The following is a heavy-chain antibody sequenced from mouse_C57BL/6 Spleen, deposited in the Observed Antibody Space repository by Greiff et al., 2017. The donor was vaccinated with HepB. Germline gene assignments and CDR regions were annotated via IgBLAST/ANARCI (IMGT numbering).Heavy chain of an antibody. V-gene: IGHV5-17*01. CDR1: GFTFSDYG. Sequence: EVHLVESGGGLVKPGGSLKLSCAASGFTFSDYGMHWVRQAPEKGLEWVAYISSGSSTIYYADTVKGRFTISRDNAKNTLFLQMTSLRSEDTAMYYCARPGGYGSSQLAYWGQGTLVTVSA. CDR2: ISSGSSTI. J-gene: IGHJ3*01. CDR3: ARPGGYGSSQLAY. D-gene: IGHD1-1*01.